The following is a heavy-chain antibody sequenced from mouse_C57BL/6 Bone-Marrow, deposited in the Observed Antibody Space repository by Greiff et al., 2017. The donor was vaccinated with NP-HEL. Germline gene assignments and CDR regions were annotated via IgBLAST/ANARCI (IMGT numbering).Heavy chain of an antibody. CDR1: GYTFTSYW. Sequence: VKLQEPGAELVKPGASVKLSCKASGYTFTSYWMHWVKQRPGQGLEWIGMIHPNSGSTNYNEKFKSKATLTVDKSSSTAYMQLSSLTSEDSAVYYCARTGPYYFDYWGQGTTLTVSS. D-gene: IGHD4-1*01. V-gene: IGHV1-64*01. CDR2: IHPNSGST. J-gene: IGHJ2*01. CDR3: ARTGPYYFDY.